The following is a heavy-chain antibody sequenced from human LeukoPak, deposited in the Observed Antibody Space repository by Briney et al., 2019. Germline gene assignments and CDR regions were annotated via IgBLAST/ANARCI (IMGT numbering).Heavy chain of an antibody. J-gene: IGHJ5*02. CDR3: ARGRYYYDSSGGGDWFDP. Sequence: PSETLSLTCTVSGGSISSYYWSWIRQPPGKGLEWIGYIYYSGSTNYNPSLKSRVTISVDTSKNQFSLKLSSVTAADTAVYYCARGRYYYDSSGGGDWFDPWGQGTLVTVSS. V-gene: IGHV4-59*01. D-gene: IGHD3-22*01. CDR2: IYYSGST. CDR1: GGSISSYY.